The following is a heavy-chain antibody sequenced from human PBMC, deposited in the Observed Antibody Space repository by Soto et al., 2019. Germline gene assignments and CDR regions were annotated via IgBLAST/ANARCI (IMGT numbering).Heavy chain of an antibody. CDR1: GGSISSSSYY. V-gene: IGHV4-39*01. D-gene: IGHD6-19*01. Sequence: QLQLQESGPGLVKPSETLSLTCTVSGGSISSSSYYWGWIRQPPGKRLEWIGSIYYSGSTYYNPSLKSRVTISVDTAKHQFSLELSSGTAADTAVYYCERDTSGWNYYFDYWGQGTLVTVSS. J-gene: IGHJ4*02. CDR3: ERDTSGWNYYFDY. CDR2: IYYSGST.